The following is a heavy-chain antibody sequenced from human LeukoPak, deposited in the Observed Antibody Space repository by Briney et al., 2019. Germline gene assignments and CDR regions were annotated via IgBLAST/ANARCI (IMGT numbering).Heavy chain of an antibody. J-gene: IGHJ4*02. CDR1: GHSISSTNW. D-gene: IGHD6-19*01. V-gene: IGHV4-28*01. Sequence: PSETLSLTCAVSGHSISSTNWWGWIRQPPGKGLEWIGYIYYSGTTYYNPSLKGRVTMSVDTSKNHFSLKLDSATAVDTAVYYCASFGYSSGIDCSGQGTLVTVSS. CDR3: ASFGYSSGIDC. CDR2: IYYSGTT.